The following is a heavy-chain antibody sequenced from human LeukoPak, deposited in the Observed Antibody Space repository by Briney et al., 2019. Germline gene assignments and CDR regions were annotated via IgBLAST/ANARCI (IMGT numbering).Heavy chain of an antibody. CDR1: GFTFSSYG. CDR3: AKTRYGGIAAAGAFDY. Sequence: PGGSLRLSCAASGFTFSSYGMHWVRQAPGKGLEWVAVISYDGSNKYYADSVKGRFTISRDNSKNTLYLQMNSLRAEDTAVYYRAKTRYGGIAAAGAFDYWGQGTLVTVS. D-gene: IGHD6-13*01. CDR2: ISYDGSNK. V-gene: IGHV3-30*18. J-gene: IGHJ4*02.